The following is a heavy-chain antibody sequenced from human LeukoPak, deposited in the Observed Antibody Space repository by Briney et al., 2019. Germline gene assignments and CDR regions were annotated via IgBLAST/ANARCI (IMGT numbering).Heavy chain of an antibody. CDR2: INPNSGGT. J-gene: IGHJ4*02. CDR1: GYTFTGYY. V-gene: IGHV1-2*02. D-gene: IGHD3-10*01. Sequence: ASVKVSCKASGYTFTGYYMHWVRQAPGQGLEWMGWINPNSGGTNYAQKFQGRVTMTRDTSISTAYMELSRLRSDDTAVYYCGSGAWFGELLLGDYWGQGTLVTVSS. CDR3: GSGAWFGELLLGDY.